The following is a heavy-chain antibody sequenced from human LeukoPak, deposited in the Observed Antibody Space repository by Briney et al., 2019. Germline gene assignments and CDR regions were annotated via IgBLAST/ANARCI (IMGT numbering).Heavy chain of an antibody. J-gene: IGHJ4*02. CDR3: ARAAQGYDFWNY. CDR1: GFTVSSNY. CDR2: IYSGGST. Sequence: GGSLRLSCAASGFTVSSNYMSWVRQAPGKGLEWVSVIYSGGSTYYADSVKGRFTISRDNSKNTLYFQMNSLRAEDTAVYYCARAAQGYDFWNYWGQGTLVTVSS. V-gene: IGHV3-66*02. D-gene: IGHD3-3*01.